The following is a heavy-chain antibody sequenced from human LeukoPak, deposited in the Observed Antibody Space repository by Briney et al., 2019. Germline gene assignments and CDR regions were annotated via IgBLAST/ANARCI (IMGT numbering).Heavy chain of an antibody. CDR2: IIPIFGTA. Sequence: ASVKVSCKASGGTFSSYAISWVRQAPGQGLEWMGGIIPIFGTANYAQKFQGRVTITADESTSTAYMELSSLRSEDTAVYYCARGRHLRVVVPAATFGWFDPWGQGTLVTVSS. CDR1: GGTFSSYA. J-gene: IGHJ5*02. V-gene: IGHV1-69*13. D-gene: IGHD2-2*01. CDR3: ARGRHLRVVVPAATFGWFDP.